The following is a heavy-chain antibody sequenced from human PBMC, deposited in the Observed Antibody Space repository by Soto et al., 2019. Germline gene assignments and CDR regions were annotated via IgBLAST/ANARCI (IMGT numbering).Heavy chain of an antibody. Sequence: ESLKMSGQGSGYTFTSYWLGWVRQTPGKGLEWMGIIYPGDSYTRYSPSFQGQVTISADKSISTAYLQWSSLKASDTAMYYCARLIAARDYYGMDVWGQGTTVTVSS. CDR2: IYPGDSYT. V-gene: IGHV5-51*01. D-gene: IGHD6-13*01. CDR3: ARLIAARDYYGMDV. CDR1: GYTFTSYW. J-gene: IGHJ6*02.